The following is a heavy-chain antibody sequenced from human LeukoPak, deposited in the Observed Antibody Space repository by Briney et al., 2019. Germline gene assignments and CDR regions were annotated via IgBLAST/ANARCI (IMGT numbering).Heavy chain of an antibody. CDR1: GFTFNTYS. Sequence: TPGGSLRLSCAVSGFTFNTYSMNWVRQAPGKGLEWVSFISPSSSHIYYGDSVKGRFTISRDNAKNSLYLQMNSLRAEDTAVYYCASGHYCSGGSCHYGMDVWGQGTTVTVSS. V-gene: IGHV3-21*01. D-gene: IGHD2-15*01. J-gene: IGHJ6*02. CDR2: ISPSSSHI. CDR3: ASGHYCSGGSCHYGMDV.